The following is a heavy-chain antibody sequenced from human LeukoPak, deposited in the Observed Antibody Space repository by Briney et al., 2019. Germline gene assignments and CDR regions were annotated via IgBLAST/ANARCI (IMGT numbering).Heavy chain of an antibody. V-gene: IGHV1-46*01. CDR1: GYTFTGYY. CDR3: ARSTWLSPDDY. Sequence: GASVKVSCKASGYTFTGYYMHWVRQAPGQGLEWMGIINPSGGSTSYAQKFRGRVTMTRDTSTSTAYMELRSLRSDDTAVYYCARSTWLSPDDYWGQGTLVTVSS. D-gene: IGHD3-22*01. J-gene: IGHJ4*02. CDR2: INPSGGST.